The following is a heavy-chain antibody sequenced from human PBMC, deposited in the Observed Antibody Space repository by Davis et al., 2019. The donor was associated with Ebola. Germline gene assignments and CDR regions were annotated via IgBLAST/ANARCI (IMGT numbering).Heavy chain of an antibody. CDR2: IHPSGST. D-gene: IGHD5-24*01. CDR1: GGSFSAYY. CDR3: SRGKDAYKSGMD. Sequence: MPSETLSLTCAVYGGSFSAYYWSWIRQPPGKGLEWIGEIHPSGSTNYNPSLESRLTISVATAKNQFSLKLSSVTAADTALYFCSRGKDAYKSGMDWGQGTLVTVSS. J-gene: IGHJ4*02. V-gene: IGHV4-34*01.